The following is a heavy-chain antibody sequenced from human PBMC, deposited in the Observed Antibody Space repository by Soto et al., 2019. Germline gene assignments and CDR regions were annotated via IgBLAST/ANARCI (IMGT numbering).Heavy chain of an antibody. J-gene: IGHJ6*02. CDR3: AKAQAWGSYPYYGMDV. V-gene: IGHV3-23*01. Sequence: EVQLLESGGGWVQPGGSLRLSCAASGFTFSSNFMTWVRQAPGKGLGWVSGTSGSGTSGYYADSVKGLFTISRDNSKSTLYLQMNSLRAEDTAVYYCAKAQAWGSYPYYGMDVWGQGTTVSVSS. D-gene: IGHD1-26*01. CDR1: GFTFSSNF. CDR2: TSGSGTSG.